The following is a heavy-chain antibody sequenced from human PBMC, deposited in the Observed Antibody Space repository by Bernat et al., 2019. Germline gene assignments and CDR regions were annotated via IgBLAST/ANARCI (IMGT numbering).Heavy chain of an antibody. CDR3: GREEGVTTVSTLDTIADFRYGMDV. CDR2: ISAYNGNT. Sequence: QFQLLQSGAEVKKPGASVKVSCKASGYTFTSYGISWVRQAPGQGLEWMGWISAYNGNTNYEQKLQGRVTMTTDTSTSRAYMGLRSLRSDDTAVYYCGREEGVTTVSTLDTIADFRYGMDVWGQGTTVTVSS. CDR1: GYTFTSYG. D-gene: IGHD4-17*01. V-gene: IGHV1-18*01. J-gene: IGHJ6*02.